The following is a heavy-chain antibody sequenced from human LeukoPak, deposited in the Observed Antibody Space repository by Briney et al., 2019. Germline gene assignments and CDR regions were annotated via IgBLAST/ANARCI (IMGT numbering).Heavy chain of an antibody. Sequence: GGSLRLSCAASGFSFSNYAMSWVRQAAGKGLEWVSGISGSGGSTYYADSVKGRFTISRDNSKNTLYLQMNSLRAEDTAVYYCAKDRYCSSTSCYEDYWGQGTLVTVSS. D-gene: IGHD2-2*01. V-gene: IGHV3-23*01. CDR1: GFSFSNYA. CDR2: ISGSGGST. CDR3: AKDRYCSSTSCYEDY. J-gene: IGHJ4*02.